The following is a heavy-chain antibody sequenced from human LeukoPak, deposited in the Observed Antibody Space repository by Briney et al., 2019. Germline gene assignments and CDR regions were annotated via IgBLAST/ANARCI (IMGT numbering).Heavy chain of an antibody. CDR2: IYHSGST. CDR3: AIERSSSSDY. Sequence: SETLSLTCAVSGYPISSGYYWGWIRHPPGEGLEWIGSIYHSGSTYYNPPLKSRVTISVDTSKNQFSLKLSSVTAADAAIYFCAIERSSSSDYWGQGTLVTVSS. CDR1: GYPISSGYY. J-gene: IGHJ4*02. D-gene: IGHD6-6*01. V-gene: IGHV4-38-2*02.